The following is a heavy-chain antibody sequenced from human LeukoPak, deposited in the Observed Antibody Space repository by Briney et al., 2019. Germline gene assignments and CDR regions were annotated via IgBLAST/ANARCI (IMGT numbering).Heavy chain of an antibody. J-gene: IGHJ4*02. CDR2: IYSGGTT. Sequence: GESLRLSCAASEFSVSSYYMTWVRQAPGKGLECVSIIYSGGTTYYADSVRGRFTITRDNSKNTLYLQMDRLRVEDTAVYYCARKSDSLMLRGGDCWGQGTLVTVSS. CDR3: ARKSDSLMLRGGDC. CDR1: EFSVSSYY. V-gene: IGHV3-66*01. D-gene: IGHD3-10*01.